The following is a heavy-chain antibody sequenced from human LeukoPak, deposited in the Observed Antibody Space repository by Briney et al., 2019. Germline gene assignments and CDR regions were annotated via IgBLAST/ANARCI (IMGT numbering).Heavy chain of an antibody. V-gene: IGHV1-2*06. CDR3: ASSYYDSSGYYYR. D-gene: IGHD3-22*01. CDR2: INPNSGGT. CDR1: GYTFTGYY. J-gene: IGHJ4*02. Sequence: ASVKVSCKASGYTFTGYYMHWVRQAPGQGLEWMGRINPNSGGTNYAQKFQGRVTITADESTSTAYMELSSLRSEDTAVYYCASSYYDSSGYYYRWGQGTLVTVSS.